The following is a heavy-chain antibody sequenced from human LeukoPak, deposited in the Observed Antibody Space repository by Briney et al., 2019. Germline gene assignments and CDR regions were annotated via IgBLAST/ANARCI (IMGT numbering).Heavy chain of an antibody. D-gene: IGHD1-26*01. CDR2: ISAYNGNT. Sequence: GASVKVSCKASGYTFTSYGICWVRQAPGQGLEWMGWISAYNGNTNYAQKLQGRVTMTTDTSTSTAYMELRSLRSDDTAVYYCARDPQDRYSGSFHYFDYWGQGTLVTVSS. V-gene: IGHV1-18*01. CDR1: GYTFTSYG. J-gene: IGHJ4*02. CDR3: ARDPQDRYSGSFHYFDY.